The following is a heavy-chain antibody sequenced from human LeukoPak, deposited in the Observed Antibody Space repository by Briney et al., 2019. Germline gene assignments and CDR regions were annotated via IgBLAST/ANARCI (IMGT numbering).Heavy chain of an antibody. Sequence: SETLSLTCTVSGGSISSGGNYWSWIRQHPGKGLEWVGNIYYSGSTYYNPSLKSRLTISVDTSKNQFSLNLSSVTAADTAVYYCASEGYCSGGSCYSGAFDIWGQGTMVTVSS. CDR2: IYYSGST. D-gene: IGHD2-15*01. CDR1: GGSISSGGNY. V-gene: IGHV4-31*03. J-gene: IGHJ3*02. CDR3: ASEGYCSGGSCYSGAFDI.